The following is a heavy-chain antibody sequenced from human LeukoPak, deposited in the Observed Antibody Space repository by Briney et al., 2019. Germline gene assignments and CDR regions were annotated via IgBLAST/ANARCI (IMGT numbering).Heavy chain of an antibody. D-gene: IGHD1-26*01. CDR3: GRELLRNYGMDV. Sequence: GGSLRLSCVASGFTFSTYGMHWVRQAPGKGLVWVSRINSDGSTTTYADSVKGRFTISRDNAKNTLYLQMNSLRAEDTAVYYCGRELLRNYGMDVWGQGTTVTVSS. CDR2: INSDGSTT. CDR1: GFTFSTYG. J-gene: IGHJ6*02. V-gene: IGHV3-74*01.